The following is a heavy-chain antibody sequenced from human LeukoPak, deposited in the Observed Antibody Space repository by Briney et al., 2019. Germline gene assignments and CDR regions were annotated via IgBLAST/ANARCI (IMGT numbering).Heavy chain of an antibody. D-gene: IGHD3-22*01. CDR1: GFTFSSYA. J-gene: IGHJ6*02. CDR2: ISGSGGST. Sequence: GGSLRLSCAASGFTFSSYAMSWVRQAPGKGLEWVSAISGSGGSTYYADSVKGRFTISRDNSKNTLYLQMNSLRAEDTAVYYCAQMSYDSSGYYYYYGMDVWGQGTTVTVSS. CDR3: AQMSYDSSGYYYYYGMDV. V-gene: IGHV3-23*01.